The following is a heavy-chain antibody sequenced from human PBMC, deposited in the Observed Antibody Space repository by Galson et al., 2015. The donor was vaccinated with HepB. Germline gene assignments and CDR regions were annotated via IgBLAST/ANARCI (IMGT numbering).Heavy chain of an antibody. Sequence: SLRLSCAASGFTFSDYYMSWIRQAPGKGLEWVSYISSSSSYTNYADSVKGRFTISRDNAKNSLSLQMNSLRAEDTAVYYCARDVDSSVYGYWFDPWGQGTLATVSS. CDR1: GFTFSDYY. D-gene: IGHD3-22*01. CDR3: ARDVDSSVYGYWFDP. V-gene: IGHV3-11*06. J-gene: IGHJ5*02. CDR2: ISSSSSYT.